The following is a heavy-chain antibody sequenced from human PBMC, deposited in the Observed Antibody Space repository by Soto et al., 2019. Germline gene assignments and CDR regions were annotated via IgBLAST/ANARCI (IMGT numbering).Heavy chain of an antibody. D-gene: IGHD3-16*01. CDR3: ASQHRLRGGPTAFDI. J-gene: IGHJ3*02. CDR2: IIPIVGTA. V-gene: IGHV1-69*13. Sequence: SVKVSCKASGGTFSSYAISWVRQAPGQGLEWMGGIIPIVGTANYAQKFQGRVTITADESTSTAYMELSSLRSADTAVSSCASQHRLRGGPTAFDIWGQGTMVTVSS. CDR1: GGTFSSYA.